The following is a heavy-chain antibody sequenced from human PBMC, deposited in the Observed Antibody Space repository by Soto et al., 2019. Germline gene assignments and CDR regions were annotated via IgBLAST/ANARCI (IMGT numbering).Heavy chain of an antibody. CDR2: MNPNSGNT. V-gene: IGHV1-8*01. J-gene: IGHJ6*02. Sequence: GASVKVSCKASGYTFTSYDINWVRQATGQGLEWMGWMNPNSGNTGYAQKFQGRVTMTRNTSISTAYMELSSLRSEDTAVYYCARGLRYCSGGSGYSPDYYGMDVWGQGTTVTVSS. CDR1: GYTFTSYD. D-gene: IGHD2-15*01. CDR3: ARGLRYCSGGSGYSPDYYGMDV.